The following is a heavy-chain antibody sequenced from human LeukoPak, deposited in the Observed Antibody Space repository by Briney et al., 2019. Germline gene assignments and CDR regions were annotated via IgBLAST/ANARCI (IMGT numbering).Heavy chain of an antibody. D-gene: IGHD2-21*01. J-gene: IGHJ4*02. CDR1: GFTFSSYG. CDR2: ISYDGSNK. Sequence: GRSLRLSCAASGFTFSSYGMPWVRQAPGKGLEWVAVISYDGSNKYYADSVKGRFTISRDNSKNTLYLQMNSLRAEDTAVYYCASDKAIPYAPGGQGTLVTVSS. V-gene: IGHV3-30*03. CDR3: ASDKAIPYAP.